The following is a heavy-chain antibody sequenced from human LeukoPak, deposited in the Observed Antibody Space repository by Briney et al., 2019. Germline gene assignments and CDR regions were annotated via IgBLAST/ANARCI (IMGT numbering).Heavy chain of an antibody. CDR3: ARGSGYRYYYYYYYMDV. D-gene: IGHD3-22*01. CDR2: INHSGST. Sequence: SETLSLTCAVYGGSFSGYYWSWIRQPPGKGLEWIGEINHSGSTNYNPSLKSRVTISVDTSKNQFSLKLSSVTAADTAVYYGARGSGYRYYYYYYYMDVWGKGTTVTVSS. J-gene: IGHJ6*03. V-gene: IGHV4-34*01. CDR1: GGSFSGYY.